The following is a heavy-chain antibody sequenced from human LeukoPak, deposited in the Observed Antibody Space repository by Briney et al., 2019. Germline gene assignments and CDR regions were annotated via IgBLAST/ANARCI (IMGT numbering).Heavy chain of an antibody. CDR2: IYYSGST. Sequence: PSETLSLTCTVSGGSISSYCWSWIRQPPGKGLEWIGYIYYSGSTNYNPSLKSRVTISVDTSENQFSLKLSSVTAADTAVYYCARDQDSSGYYYGFDPWGQGTLVTVSS. J-gene: IGHJ5*02. CDR3: ARDQDSSGYYYGFDP. V-gene: IGHV4-59*01. D-gene: IGHD3-22*01. CDR1: GGSISSYC.